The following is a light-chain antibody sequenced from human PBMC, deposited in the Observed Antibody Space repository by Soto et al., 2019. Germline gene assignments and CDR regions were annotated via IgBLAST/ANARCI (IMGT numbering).Light chain of an antibody. CDR3: QQRRSWQVT. J-gene: IGKJ5*01. CDR2: DAS. CDR1: QSINTY. V-gene: IGKV3D-11*02. Sequence: ETVLSQSPAALSLSPGEGATLSCRASQSINTYLAWYQQKPGQAPRLLIYDASKRATGIPARFSGSGSGTNFTLTISSLEPEDFAVYYCQQRRSWQVTFGQGTLPAVK.